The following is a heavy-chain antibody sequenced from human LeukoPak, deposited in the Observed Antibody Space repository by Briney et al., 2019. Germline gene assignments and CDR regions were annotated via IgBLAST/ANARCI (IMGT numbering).Heavy chain of an antibody. CDR1: GFTFSDSW. CDR2: IKPDGSEI. J-gene: IGHJ4*02. V-gene: IGHV3-7*02. Sequence: GGSLRLSCAASGFTFSDSWMDWVRQAPGKGLEWVANIKPDGSEIYYVDSVKGRFTISRDSAKNSLYLQMNSLRAEDTAVYFCSHTLDSWGQGTLVTVSS. CDR3: SHTLDS. D-gene: IGHD2/OR15-2a*01.